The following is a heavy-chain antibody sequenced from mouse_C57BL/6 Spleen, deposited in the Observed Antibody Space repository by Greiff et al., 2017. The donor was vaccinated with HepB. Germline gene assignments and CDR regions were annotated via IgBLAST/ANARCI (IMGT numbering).Heavy chain of an antibody. V-gene: IGHV1-9*01. CDR2: ILPGSGST. CDR3: ARDSAETITTVVARGYAMDY. Sequence: QVQLQQSGAELMKPGASVKLSCKATGYTFTGYWIEWVKQRPGHGLEWIGEILPGSGSTNYNEKFKGKATFTADTSSNTAYMQLSSLTTEDSAIYYCARDSAETITTVVARGYAMDYWGQGTSVTVSS. J-gene: IGHJ4*01. D-gene: IGHD1-1*01. CDR1: GYTFTGYW.